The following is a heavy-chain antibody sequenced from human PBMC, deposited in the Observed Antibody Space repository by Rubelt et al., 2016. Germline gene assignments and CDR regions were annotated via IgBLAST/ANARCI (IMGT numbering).Heavy chain of an antibody. V-gene: IGHV4-34*01. CDR3: ARHTVLTTISGYFDY. CDR1: GGSFSGYY. D-gene: IGHD3-9*01. CDR2: INHSGST. J-gene: IGHJ4*02. Sequence: QVQLQQWGAGLLKPSETLSLTCAVYGGSFSGYYWSWIRQPPGKGLEWIGEINHSGSTNYNPSLKGRVPISVDTSKNQFSLKLSSVTAADTAVYYCARHTVLTTISGYFDYWGQGTLVTVSS.